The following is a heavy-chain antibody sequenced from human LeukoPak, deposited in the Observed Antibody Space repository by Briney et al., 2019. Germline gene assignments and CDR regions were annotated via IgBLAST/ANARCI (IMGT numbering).Heavy chain of an antibody. CDR1: GFTFRNYG. D-gene: IGHD1-26*01. CDR3: ARGGSGSYFGDFDY. Sequence: GSLRLSCIASGFTFRNYGMSWVRQPPGKGLEWIGEINHSGSTNYNPSLKSRVTISVDTSKNQFSLKLSSVTAADTAVYYCARGGSGSYFGDFDYWGQGTLVTVSS. CDR2: INHSGST. J-gene: IGHJ4*02. V-gene: IGHV4-34*01.